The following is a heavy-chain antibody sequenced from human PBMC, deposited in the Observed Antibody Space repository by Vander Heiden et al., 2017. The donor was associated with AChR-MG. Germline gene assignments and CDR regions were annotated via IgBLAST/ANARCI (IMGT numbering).Heavy chain of an antibody. V-gene: IGHV4-31*03. CDR1: GGSISGDRVY. D-gene: IGHD3-16*01. CDR3: VRSDALGPYVIWSLDI. CDR2: IHHSGQS. J-gene: IGHJ2*01. Sequence: QVHLLESGPGLVKPSETLSLTCNVSGGSISGDRVYWNWIRQHPVKGLEWLGYIHHSGQSYVNPSVRGRISMSVDRPKSQVSLELRSVSAADTAVYFCVRSDALGPYVIWSLDIWGRGTRVTVSS.